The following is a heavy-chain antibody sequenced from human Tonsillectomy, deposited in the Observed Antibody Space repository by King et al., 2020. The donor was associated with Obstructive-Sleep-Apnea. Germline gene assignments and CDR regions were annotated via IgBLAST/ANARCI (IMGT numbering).Heavy chain of an antibody. CDR1: GFTFSNHW. CDR2: MKQDGSEK. CDR3: ARGYRGPDSLYAYYYAMDV. V-gene: IGHV3-7*01. J-gene: IGHJ6*02. Sequence: EVQLVESGGGLVQPGGSLRLSCAASGFTFSNHWMNWVRQGPGKGLEWVANMKQDGSEKYYVDSVKGRFTISRDNTKNSLYLQMNSLRAEDTAVYYCARGYRGPDSLYAYYYAMDVWGQGTTVTVSS. D-gene: IGHD5-12*01.